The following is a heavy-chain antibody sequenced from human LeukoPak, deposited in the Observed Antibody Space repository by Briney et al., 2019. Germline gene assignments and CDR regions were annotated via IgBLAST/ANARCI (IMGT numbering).Heavy chain of an antibody. CDR3: ASGTTDIVVVPATLRNYYFDY. CDR2: IIPMFGTA. J-gene: IGHJ4*02. D-gene: IGHD2-2*01. CDR1: GGTFSSYE. V-gene: IGHV1-69*05. Sequence: SVKVSCKASGGTFSSYEISWVRQAPGQGLEWMGGIIPMFGTAKYARKFQGRVTITTDKSTSTAYMELSSLRSEDTAVYYCASGTTDIVVVPATLRNYYFDYWGQGTLVTVSS.